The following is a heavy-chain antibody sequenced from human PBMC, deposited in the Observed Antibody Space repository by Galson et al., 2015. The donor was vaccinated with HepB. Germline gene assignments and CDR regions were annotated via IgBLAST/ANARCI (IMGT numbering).Heavy chain of an antibody. D-gene: IGHD6-19*01. V-gene: IGHV1-18*04. CDR2: ISGYNGHT. Sequence: SVKGSCKASGYTFTSYVISWVRQAPGQGLEWLGRISGYNGHTNYAQNLQNKVTMTTDTSTSTAYLELRRLKSDDTAIYYCARGGTGSDYWGQGTLVTVSS. CDR3: ARGGTGSDY. J-gene: IGHJ4*02. CDR1: GYTFTSYV.